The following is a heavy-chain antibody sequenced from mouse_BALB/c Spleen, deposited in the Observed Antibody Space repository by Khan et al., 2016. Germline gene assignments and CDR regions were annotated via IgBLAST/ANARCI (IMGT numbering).Heavy chain of an antibody. J-gene: IGHJ2*01. CDR2: ISYSGST. Sequence: EVQLQESGPSLVKPSQTLSLTCSVTGDSITSSYWNWIRKFPGNKLEYMGYISYSGSTYYNPSLKSRISITRDTSKNQYYLQLNSVTTEDTATYXCARSGYSGYLGYWGQGTTLTVSS. V-gene: IGHV3-8*02. D-gene: IGHD2-14*01. CDR3: ARSGYSGYLGY. CDR1: GDSITSSY.